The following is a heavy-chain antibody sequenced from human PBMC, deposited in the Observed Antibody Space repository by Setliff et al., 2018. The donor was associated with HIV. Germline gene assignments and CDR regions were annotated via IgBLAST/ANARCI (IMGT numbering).Heavy chain of an antibody. J-gene: IGHJ3*02. CDR1: GYIFAAYY. D-gene: IGHD6-13*01. V-gene: IGHV1-2*06. Sequence: VSCKASGYIFAAYYLHWVRQAPGQGLEWMGRINPNNGDTNSPQRYQGRVTMTRDTSTSTAYMEVSGLASDDTAVYYCARRGRQQSDAFDIWGQGTMVTVSS. CDR3: ARRGRQQSDAFDI. CDR2: INPNNGDT.